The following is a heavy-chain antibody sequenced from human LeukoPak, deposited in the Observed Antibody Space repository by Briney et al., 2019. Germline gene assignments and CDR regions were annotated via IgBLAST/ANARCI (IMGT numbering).Heavy chain of an antibody. J-gene: IGHJ4*02. D-gene: IGHD5-24*01. CDR2: IKQDGSEK. CDR3: ARDASRDGYKY. CDR1: GFTVTRYA. V-gene: IGHV3-7*01. Sequence: GGSLRLSCAASGFTVTRYAMSWVRQAPGKGLEWVANIKQDGSEKYYVDSVKGRFTISRDNAKNSLYLQMNSLRAEDTAVYYCARDASRDGYKYWGRGTLVTVSS.